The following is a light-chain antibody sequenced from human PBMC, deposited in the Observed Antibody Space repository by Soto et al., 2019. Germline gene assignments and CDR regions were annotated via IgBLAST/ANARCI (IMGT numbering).Light chain of an antibody. V-gene: IGKV1-39*01. J-gene: IGKJ1*01. CDR3: QHYNSYSEA. CDR1: QSITSY. CDR2: AAS. Sequence: DIQMTQSPSSLSASVGDRVTITCRASQSITSYLNWYQQKPGKAPKLLIYAASSLQSEVPSRFSGSGSGTDFTLTISSLQPEDFATYYCQHYNSYSEAFGQGTKVDIK.